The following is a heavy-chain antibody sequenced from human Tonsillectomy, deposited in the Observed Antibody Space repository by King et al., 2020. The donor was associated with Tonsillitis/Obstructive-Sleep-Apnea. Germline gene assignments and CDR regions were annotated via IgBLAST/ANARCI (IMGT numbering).Heavy chain of an antibody. V-gene: IGHV3-74*01. CDR3: AKGGTYYSVPLHS. CDR2: IRGDGEET. CDR1: GFNFGSHW. J-gene: IGHJ5*02. Sequence: VQLVESGGGLVQPGGSLRLSCAASGFNFGSHWMHWVRQDPEKGLVWVSRIRGDGEETNYADSVKGRFTISRDNARNTLYVQMNSLTDEDTAVYYCAKGGTYYSVPLHSWGQGTLVTVSP. D-gene: IGHD3-10*01.